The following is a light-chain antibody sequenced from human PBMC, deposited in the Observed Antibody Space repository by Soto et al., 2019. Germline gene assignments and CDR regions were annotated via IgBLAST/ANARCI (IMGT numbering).Light chain of an antibody. J-gene: IGLJ1*01. CDR3: SSYTRSSTHV. CDR2: DVS. V-gene: IGLV2-14*01. CDR1: SSDVGGYNY. Sequence: QSALTQPASVSGSPGQSITISCTGTSSDVGGYNYVSWYQQHPGKAPKLMIYDVSNRPSGVSNRFSGSKSGNTASLTISGLQAEDEAAYYFSSYTRSSTHVFGTGTKLTVL.